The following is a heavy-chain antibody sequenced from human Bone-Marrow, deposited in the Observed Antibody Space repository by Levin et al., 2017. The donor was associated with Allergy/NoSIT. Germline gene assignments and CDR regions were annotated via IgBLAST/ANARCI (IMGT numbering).Heavy chain of an antibody. CDR2: ISSSSSYI. CDR1: GFTFSSYS. J-gene: IGHJ4*02. Sequence: GGSLRLSCAASGFTFSSYSMNWVRQAPGKGLEWVSSISSSSSYIYYADSVKGRFTISRDNAKNSLYLQMNSLRAEDTAVYYCASLMVRGSQVNYWGQGTLVTVSS. D-gene: IGHD3-10*01. V-gene: IGHV3-21*01. CDR3: ASLMVRGSQVNY.